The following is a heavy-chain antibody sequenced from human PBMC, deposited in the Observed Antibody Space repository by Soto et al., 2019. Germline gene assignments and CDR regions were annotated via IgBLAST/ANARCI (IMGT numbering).Heavy chain of an antibody. J-gene: IGHJ2*01. Sequence: GGSLRLSCAASGFTVSSNYMSWVRQAPGKGLEWVSVIYSGGRKYYADSVKGRFTISRHNSKNTLYLQMNSLIAEDTAVYYCAKKEYFDLWGRGTLVTVSS. CDR3: AKKEYFDL. V-gene: IGHV3-53*04. CDR2: IYSGGRK. CDR1: GFTVSSNY.